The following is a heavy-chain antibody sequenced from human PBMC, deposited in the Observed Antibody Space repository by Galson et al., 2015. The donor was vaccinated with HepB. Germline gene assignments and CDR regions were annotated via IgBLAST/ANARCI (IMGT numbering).Heavy chain of an antibody. CDR1: GFTFSSYS. J-gene: IGHJ4*02. CDR3: AISYGSGSYTFDY. V-gene: IGHV3-21*01. D-gene: IGHD3-10*01. CDR2: ISSSSSYI. Sequence: SLRLSCAASGFTFSSYSMNWVRQAPGKGLEWVSSISSSSSYIYYADSVKGRFTISRDNAKNSLYLQMNSLRAEDTAVYYCAISYGSGSYTFDYWGQGTLVTVSS.